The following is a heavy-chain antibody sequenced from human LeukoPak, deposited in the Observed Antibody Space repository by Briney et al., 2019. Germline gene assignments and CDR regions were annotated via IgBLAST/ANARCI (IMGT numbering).Heavy chain of an antibody. J-gene: IGHJ3*02. CDR1: GFTFSSYS. Sequence: GGSLRLSCAASGFTFSSYSMNWVRQAPGKGLEWVSTISSSSSYIYYADSVKGRFTISRDNAKNSLYLQMNSLRAENTAVYYCARVDCSSTSCYPPDAFDIWGQGTMVTVSS. CDR3: ARVDCSSTSCYPPDAFDI. D-gene: IGHD2-2*01. V-gene: IGHV3-21*01. CDR2: ISSSSSYI.